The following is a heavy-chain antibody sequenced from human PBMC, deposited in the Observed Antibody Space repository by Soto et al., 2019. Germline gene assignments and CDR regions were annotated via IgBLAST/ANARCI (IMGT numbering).Heavy chain of an antibody. J-gene: IGHJ6*02. D-gene: IGHD2-15*01. V-gene: IGHV1-69*06. CDR2: IIPIFGTA. Sequence: QVQLVQSGAEVKKPGSSVKVSCKASGGTFSSYAISWVRQAPGQGPEWMGGIIPIFGTANYAQKFQGRVTITADKSTSTAYMELSSLRSEDTAVYYCAGRYCSGGSCYGYYYYYGMDVWGQGTTVTVSS. CDR3: AGRYCSGGSCYGYYYYYGMDV. CDR1: GGTFSSYA.